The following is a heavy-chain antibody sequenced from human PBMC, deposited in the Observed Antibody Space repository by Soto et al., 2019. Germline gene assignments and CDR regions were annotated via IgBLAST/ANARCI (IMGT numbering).Heavy chain of an antibody. D-gene: IGHD4-4*01. Sequence: SETLSLTCTVSGGSIISSSYYWGWIRQPPGKGLEWIGSIYYSGSTYYNPSLKSRVTISVDTSKNQFSLKLSSVTAADTAVYYCARPYSNYAYGMDVWGQGTTVTVSS. V-gene: IGHV4-39*01. CDR1: GGSIISSSYY. CDR3: ARPYSNYAYGMDV. J-gene: IGHJ6*02. CDR2: IYYSGST.